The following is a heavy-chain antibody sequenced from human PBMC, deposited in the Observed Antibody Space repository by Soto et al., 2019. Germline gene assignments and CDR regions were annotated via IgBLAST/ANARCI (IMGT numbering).Heavy chain of an antibody. CDR3: ARVPGYYYYYGMDV. CDR2: ISAYNGNT. Sequence: QVHLVQSGAEVKKPGASVKVSCKASGYTFTSYGITWVRQAPGQGLEWMGRISAYNGNTNYAQNLQGRVTMTTDTSTSTAYMELRSLRSDDTAVYYCARVPGYYYYYGMDVWGQGTTVTVSS. J-gene: IGHJ6*02. V-gene: IGHV1-18*01. CDR1: GYTFTSYG.